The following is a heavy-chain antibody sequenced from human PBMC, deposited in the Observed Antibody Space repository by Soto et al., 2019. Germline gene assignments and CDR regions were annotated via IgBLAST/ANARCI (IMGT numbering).Heavy chain of an antibody. CDR2: IQDDGSKQ. V-gene: IGHV3-33*01. CDR1: GFTFSSYG. Sequence: QVHLVESGGGVVQPGRSLRLSCVASGFTFSSYGMLWVRQAPGKGLEWVAVIQDDGSKQYYADSLKGRFTISRDNSKDTQYLQMSSLRAEDTAVYYCARWRRGSYGFYFDYWGQGTLVTVSS. D-gene: IGHD5-12*01. CDR3: ARWRRGSYGFYFDY. J-gene: IGHJ4*02.